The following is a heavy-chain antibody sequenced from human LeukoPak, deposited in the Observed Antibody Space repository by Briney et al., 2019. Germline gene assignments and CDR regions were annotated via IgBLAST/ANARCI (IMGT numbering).Heavy chain of an antibody. V-gene: IGHV1-69*05. CDR2: IIPVFDTA. Sequence: SVKVSCRASGDTFSNYDVTWVRRAPGQGLEWMGKIIPVFDTAKYAQNFQGRVTMTTDESSSTAYMELYSLRSEDTAVYYCALSAEKQLVYFDFWGQGTLVTVSS. CDR1: GDTFSNYD. CDR3: ALSAEKQLVYFDF. J-gene: IGHJ4*02. D-gene: IGHD6-13*01.